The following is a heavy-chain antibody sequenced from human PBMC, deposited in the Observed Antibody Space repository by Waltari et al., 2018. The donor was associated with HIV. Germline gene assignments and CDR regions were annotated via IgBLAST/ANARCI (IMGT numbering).Heavy chain of an antibody. CDR3: ARDLNRGYNAIKGNFDY. CDR2: IWYDGSNK. J-gene: IGHJ4*02. Sequence: QVKLVRLGGGVVRLGRSWNLSWAASGFTVRTFGMPGARQAQGKGLEWVAVIWYDGSNKYYADSVKGRFTISRDNSKNTLYLQMNSLRAEDTAVYYCARDLNRGYNAIKGNFDYWGQGTLVTVSS. D-gene: IGHD2-21*01. V-gene: IGHV3-33*01. CDR1: GFTVRTFG.